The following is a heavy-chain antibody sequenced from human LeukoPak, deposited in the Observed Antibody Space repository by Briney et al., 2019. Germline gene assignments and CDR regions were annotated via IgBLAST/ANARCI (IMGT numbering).Heavy chain of an antibody. CDR1: GFTFISYV. V-gene: IGHV3-23*01. D-gene: IGHD1-1*01. CDR2: ISGSGCST. CDR3: AKDRYPRDV. J-gene: IGHJ6*04. Sequence: GGSLRLSCAASGFTFISYVMSGVRQAPGKGLEWVSAISGSGCSTYYADSVKGRFTISRDNSNNTLYLQMNSLRAEDTAVYYCAKDRYPRDVWGKGTTVTVSS.